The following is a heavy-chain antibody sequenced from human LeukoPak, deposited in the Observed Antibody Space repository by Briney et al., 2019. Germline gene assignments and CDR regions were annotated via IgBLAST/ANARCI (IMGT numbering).Heavy chain of an antibody. J-gene: IGHJ4*02. CDR3: AKGAKYSSGWYWTGIYFDY. CDR2: ISNNGGYT. V-gene: IGHV3-23*01. Sequence: PGGSLRLSCAASGFTFSSSAMSWVRQAPGKGLEWVSAISNNGGYTYYADSVQGRFTISRDNSKSTLYLQMNSLRAEDTAVYYCAKGAKYSSGWYWTGIYFDYWGQGTLVTVSS. D-gene: IGHD6-19*01. CDR1: GFTFSSSA.